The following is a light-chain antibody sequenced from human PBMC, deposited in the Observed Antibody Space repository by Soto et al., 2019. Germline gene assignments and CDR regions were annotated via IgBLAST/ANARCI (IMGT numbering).Light chain of an antibody. Sequence: PGERATLSCRASQSVSSYLAWYQQKPGQAPRLLIYDASNRATGIPARFSGSGSGTDFTLTISSLEPEDFAVYYCQQRSNWPPRGTFGPGTKVDIK. J-gene: IGKJ3*01. CDR2: DAS. CDR3: QQRSNWPPRGT. CDR1: QSVSSY. V-gene: IGKV3-11*01.